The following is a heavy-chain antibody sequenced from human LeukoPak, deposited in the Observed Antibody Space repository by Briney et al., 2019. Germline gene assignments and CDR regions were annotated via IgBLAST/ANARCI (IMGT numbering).Heavy chain of an antibody. D-gene: IGHD2-15*01. J-gene: IGHJ4*02. CDR2: IIPIFGTA. CDR1: GGTFSSYA. V-gene: IGHV1-69*05. Sequence: SVKVSCKASGGTFSSYAISWVRQAPGQGLEWMGRIIPIFGTANYAQKFQGRVTITTDESTSTAYMELSSLRSEDTAVYYCAVTWGYCSGGSCPYYFDYWGREPWSPSPQ. CDR3: AVTWGYCSGGSCPYYFDY.